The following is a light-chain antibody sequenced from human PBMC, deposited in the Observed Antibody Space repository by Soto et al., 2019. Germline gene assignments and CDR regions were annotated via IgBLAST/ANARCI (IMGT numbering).Light chain of an antibody. CDR2: GAS. Sequence: EIVLTQSPGTLSLSPGERATLSCRASQSVSSSYLAWYQQKPGQAPRLLIYGASSRATGIPDRFGGSGSGTDFTLSISRLEPEDFAVYYCQQYGSSPRTFGQGTQLEIK. CDR1: QSVSSSY. V-gene: IGKV3-20*01. CDR3: QQYGSSPRT. J-gene: IGKJ2*01.